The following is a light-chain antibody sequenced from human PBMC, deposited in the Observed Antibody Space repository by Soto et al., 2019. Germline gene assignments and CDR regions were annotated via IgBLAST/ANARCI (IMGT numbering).Light chain of an antibody. V-gene: IGKV3-20*01. CDR1: QSVSSNY. CDR3: PQYCNPPFT. J-gene: IGKJ3*01. Sequence: EIVLTQSPGTLSLSPGERATISCRASQSVSSNYLAWYQQKPGQAPRLLIYGASSKATGIPDRFSGSGSGTDFTLTISRLEPEDFGVYYCPQYCNPPFTFGPGTKVDIK. CDR2: GAS.